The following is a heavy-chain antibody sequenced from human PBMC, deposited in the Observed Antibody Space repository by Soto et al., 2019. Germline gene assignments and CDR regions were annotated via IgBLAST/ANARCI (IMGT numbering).Heavy chain of an antibody. D-gene: IGHD6-19*01. CDR2: IYHSGST. V-gene: IGHV4-4*02. Sequence: SETLSLTCAVSGGSISSSNWWSWVRQPPGKGLEWIGEIYHSGSTNYNPSLKSRVTISVDKSKNQFSLKLSSVTAADTAVYYCASGIEGWYQGRYYYGMDVWGQGTMVTVS. CDR3: ASGIEGWYQGRYYYGMDV. J-gene: IGHJ6*02. CDR1: GGSISSSNW.